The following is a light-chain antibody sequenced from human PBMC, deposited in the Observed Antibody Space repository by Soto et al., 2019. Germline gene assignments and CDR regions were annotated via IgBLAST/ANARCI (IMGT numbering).Light chain of an antibody. Sequence: QSALTQPASVSGSPGQSITISCTGTSSDVGGYNYVSWYQQHPGKAPKLMIYDVSNRPSGVSNRFSGSKSGNTASLTISGLQAEDEADYYCSSYTSGSTLHVVLGGGTQLTVL. J-gene: IGLJ2*01. V-gene: IGLV2-14*01. CDR1: SSDVGGYNY. CDR2: DVS. CDR3: SSYTSGSTLHVV.